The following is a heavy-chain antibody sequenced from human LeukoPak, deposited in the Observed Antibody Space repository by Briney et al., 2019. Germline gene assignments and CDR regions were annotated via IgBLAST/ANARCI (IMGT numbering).Heavy chain of an antibody. CDR2: INPNSGGT. CDR3: AGRIAAAGPNFDY. V-gene: IGHV1-2*02. D-gene: IGHD6-13*01. CDR1: GYTFTGYY. Sequence: GASVKVSCKASGYTFTGYYMHWVRQAPGQGLEWMGWINPNSGGTNYAQKFQGGVTMTRDTSISTAYMELSRLRSDDTAVYYCAGRIAAAGPNFDYWGQGTLVTVSS. J-gene: IGHJ4*02.